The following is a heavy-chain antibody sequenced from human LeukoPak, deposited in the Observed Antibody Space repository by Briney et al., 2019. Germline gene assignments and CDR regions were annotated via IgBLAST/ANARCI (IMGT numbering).Heavy chain of an antibody. CDR3: ARRYHYYGSGTYGDFDY. CDR2: INPNSGGT. CDR1: GYTFTGYY. D-gene: IGHD3-10*01. V-gene: IGHV1-2*02. J-gene: IGHJ4*02. Sequence: APVKVSCKASGYTFTGYYLHWVRQAPGQGLEWMGWINPNSGGTNFAQKFQGRVTMTRDTSINTAFLELSGLRSDDTAVYYCARRYHYYGSGTYGDFDYWGQGTLVTVSS.